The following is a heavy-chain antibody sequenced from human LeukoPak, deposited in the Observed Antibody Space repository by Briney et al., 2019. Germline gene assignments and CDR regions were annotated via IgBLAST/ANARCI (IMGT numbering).Heavy chain of an antibody. V-gene: IGHV3-38-3*01. Sequence: GGSLRLSCAASGFTVSSNEMSWVRQAPGKGLEWVSSISGGSTYYADSRKGRFTISRDNSKNTLHLQMNSLRAEDTAVYYCARDRFRGYYYYYMDVWGKGTTVTISS. CDR2: ISGGST. J-gene: IGHJ6*03. CDR1: GFTVSSNE. CDR3: ARDRFRGYYYYYMDV. D-gene: IGHD2-21*01.